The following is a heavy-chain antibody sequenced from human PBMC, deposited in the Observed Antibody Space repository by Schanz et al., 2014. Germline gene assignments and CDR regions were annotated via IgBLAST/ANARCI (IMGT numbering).Heavy chain of an antibody. CDR3: ARSAGRDFWSGYYTRFDY. CDR1: GFTFSKYW. J-gene: IGHJ4*02. D-gene: IGHD3-3*01. Sequence: DVQLLESGGGLVQPGGSLRLSCGGSGFTFSKYWMSWVRQAPGKGLEWVSALSGSGGSTYYADSVKGRFTISRDNSKNTVYLQMNSLRAEDTAVYYCARSAGRDFWSGYYTRFDYWGQGTLVTVSS. V-gene: IGHV3-23*01. CDR2: LSGSGGST.